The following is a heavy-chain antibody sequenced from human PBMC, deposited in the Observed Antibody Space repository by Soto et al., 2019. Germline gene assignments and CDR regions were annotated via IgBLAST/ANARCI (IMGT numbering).Heavy chain of an antibody. CDR2: ISGSGGST. V-gene: IGHV3-23*01. CDR1: GFTFSSYA. Sequence: EVQLLESGGGLVQPGGSLRLSCAASGFTFSSYAMSWVRQAPGKGLEWVSAISGSGGSTYYADSVKGRFTISRDNSKNTLYLQMNSLRAEDTAVYYCVTGDCSGGSCYGSFDYWGQGTLVTVSS. D-gene: IGHD2-15*01. J-gene: IGHJ4*02. CDR3: VTGDCSGGSCYGSFDY.